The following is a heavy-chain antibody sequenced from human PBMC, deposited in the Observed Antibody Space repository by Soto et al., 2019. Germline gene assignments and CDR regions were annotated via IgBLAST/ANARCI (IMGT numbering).Heavy chain of an antibody. V-gene: IGHV1-69*01. D-gene: IGHD4-4*01. CDR2: IIPIFGTA. CDR1: GGTFSSYA. Sequence: QVQLVQSGAEVQKPGSSVKVSCKASGGTFSSYAISWVRQAPGQGLEWMGGIIPIFGTANYAQKFQGRVTITADEATSTAYMELRSMRSEDTAVYYCASGYSNYYYYYGMDVWGQGTTVTVSS. CDR3: ASGYSNYYYYYGMDV. J-gene: IGHJ6*02.